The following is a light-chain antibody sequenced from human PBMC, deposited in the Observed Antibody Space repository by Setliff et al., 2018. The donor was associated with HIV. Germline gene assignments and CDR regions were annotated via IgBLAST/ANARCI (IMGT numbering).Light chain of an antibody. Sequence: QSALTQPRSVSGSPGQSVTLSCTGSSSDVGAYNYVSWYQQYPGKAPKLIIYDVSKRPSGVPDRFSGSKSGDTASLTISGLQSEDEADYYCCSYAGSPYVFGTGTKVTVL. CDR3: CSYAGSPYV. V-gene: IGLV2-11*01. J-gene: IGLJ1*01. CDR1: SSDVGAYNY. CDR2: DVS.